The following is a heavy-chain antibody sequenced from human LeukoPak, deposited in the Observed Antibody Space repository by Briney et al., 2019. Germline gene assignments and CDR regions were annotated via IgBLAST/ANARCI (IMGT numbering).Heavy chain of an antibody. CDR2: MNPNSGNT. V-gene: IGHV1-8*01. CDR1: GYTFTIYD. D-gene: IGHD3-9*01. CDR3: ARGDYDILTGYGSSFDY. Sequence: ASVTVSFKASGYTFTIYDISWVRQATGQGLEWMGWMNPNSGNTGYAQKFQGRVTMTRNTSISTAYMELSSLRSEDTAVYYCARGDYDILTGYGSSFDYWGQGTLVTVSS. J-gene: IGHJ4*02.